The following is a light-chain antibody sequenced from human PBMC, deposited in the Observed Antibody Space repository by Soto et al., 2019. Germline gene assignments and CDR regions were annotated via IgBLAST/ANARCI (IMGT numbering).Light chain of an antibody. Sequence: QAVVTQPPSVSGAPGQRVTISCTGSGSNIGAGYDVHWYQQIPGTAPKLLIFDNNNRPSGVPDRFSGSKSATSASLAITGLQAEDEADYYRQSFDSSLNGWVFGGGTKLTVL. CDR3: QSFDSSLNGWV. CDR1: GSNIGAGYD. CDR2: DNN. J-gene: IGLJ3*02. V-gene: IGLV1-40*01.